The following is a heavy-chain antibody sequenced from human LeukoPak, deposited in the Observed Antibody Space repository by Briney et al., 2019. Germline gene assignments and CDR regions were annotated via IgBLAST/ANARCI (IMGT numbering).Heavy chain of an antibody. Sequence: GGSLRLSCAASGFTSSSYSMNWVRQAPGKGLEWVSYISSSSSTIYYADSVKGRFTISRDNSKNTLYLQMNSLRADDTAVYYCARLESSGNSGSYWFDYWGQGTLVTVSS. V-gene: IGHV3-48*01. CDR2: ISSSSSTI. CDR1: GFTSSSYS. J-gene: IGHJ4*02. D-gene: IGHD1-26*01. CDR3: ARLESSGNSGSYWFDY.